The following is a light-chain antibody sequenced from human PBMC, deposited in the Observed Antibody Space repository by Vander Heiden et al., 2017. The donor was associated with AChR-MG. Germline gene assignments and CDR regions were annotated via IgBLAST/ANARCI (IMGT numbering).Light chain of an antibody. Sequence: EVVVTQSPGTLSVSPGERVTLSCRTSEPINNNLAWYQHRPGQPPRVLIYYASTRATGIPVRFSGSGSVTDFTLTISSLQSEDFAVYYCQQFNSWTQTFGGGTKVEVK. CDR3: QQFNSWTQT. CDR1: EPINNN. J-gene: IGKJ4*01. CDR2: YAS. V-gene: IGKV3-15*01.